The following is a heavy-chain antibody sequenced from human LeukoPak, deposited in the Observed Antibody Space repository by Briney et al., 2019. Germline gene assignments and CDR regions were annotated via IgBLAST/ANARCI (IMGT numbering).Heavy chain of an antibody. CDR1: GYSISSGYY. Sequence: PSETLSLTCAVSGYSISSGYYWGWIRQPPGRGLEWFGSIYHSGSTYYNPSLESRVTISVDTSKNQFSLKLSSVTAADTAVYYCARDYIVVVPAATFNWFDPWGQGTLVTVSS. V-gene: IGHV4-38-2*02. CDR2: IYHSGST. J-gene: IGHJ5*02. CDR3: ARDYIVVVPAATFNWFDP. D-gene: IGHD2-2*01.